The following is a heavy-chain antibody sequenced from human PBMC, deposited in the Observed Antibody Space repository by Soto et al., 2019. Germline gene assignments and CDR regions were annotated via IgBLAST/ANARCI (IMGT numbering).Heavy chain of an antibody. J-gene: IGHJ4*02. CDR3: ARAGPSTVTPNYFDY. CDR2: ISGSVGTT. D-gene: IGHD4-17*01. CDR1: GFTFSSYA. Sequence: EVQLLESGGGLAQPGGSLRLSCAASGFTFSSYAMSWVRQAPGKGLEWVSVISGSVGTTYYADSVKGRFTISRDNSKSTLYLQMNSLRAEDTAVYYCARAGPSTVTPNYFDYWGQGTLVTVSS. V-gene: IGHV3-23*01.